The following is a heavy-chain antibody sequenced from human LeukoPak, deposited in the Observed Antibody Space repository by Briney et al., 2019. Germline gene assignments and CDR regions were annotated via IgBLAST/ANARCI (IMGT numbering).Heavy chain of an antibody. CDR3: ARDVVVAATLNWFDP. D-gene: IGHD2-15*01. J-gene: IGHJ5*02. Sequence: ASVRVSCKASGGTFSSYAISWVRQAPGQGLEWMGRIIPILGIANYAQKFQGRVTITADKSTSTAYIELSSLRSEDTAVYYCARDVVVAATLNWFDPWGQGTLVTASS. CDR2: IIPILGIA. V-gene: IGHV1-69*04. CDR1: GGTFSSYA.